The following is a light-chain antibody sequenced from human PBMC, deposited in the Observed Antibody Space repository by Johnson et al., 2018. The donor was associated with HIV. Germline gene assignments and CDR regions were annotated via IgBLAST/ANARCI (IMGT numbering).Light chain of an antibody. CDR3: GTWDRSLSAGGV. CDR2: ENT. V-gene: IGLV1-51*02. CDR1: SSNIGNNY. J-gene: IGLJ1*01. Sequence: QSVLTQPPSVSAAPGQKVTISCSGSSSNIGNNYVSWYQQLPGTAPKLLIYENTKRPSWIPDRFSGSKSGTSATLGITGLQTGDEGDYYCGTWDRSLSAGGVFGTGTKVTVL.